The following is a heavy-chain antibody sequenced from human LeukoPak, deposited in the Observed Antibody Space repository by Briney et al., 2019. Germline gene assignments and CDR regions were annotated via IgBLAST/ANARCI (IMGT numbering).Heavy chain of an antibody. CDR1: GYTFTGYY. V-gene: IGHV1-2*06. J-gene: IGHJ4*02. Sequence: ASVKVSCKASGYTFTGYYMHWVRQAPGQGLEWMGRIDPNSGGTNYAQKFQGRDTMTRDTSISTAYMELSRLRSDDTAVYYCAKNTLYYDSSGYYDCWGQRTLVTASS. CDR2: IDPNSGGT. D-gene: IGHD3-22*01. CDR3: AKNTLYYDSSGYYDC.